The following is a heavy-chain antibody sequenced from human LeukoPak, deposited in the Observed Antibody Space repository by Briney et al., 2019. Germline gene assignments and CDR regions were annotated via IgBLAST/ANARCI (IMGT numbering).Heavy chain of an antibody. V-gene: IGHV4-39*01. Sequence: SETLSLTCTVSGVSISSSSYYWGWIRQPPGKGLEWIGSIYYSGSTYYNPSLKSRVTISVDTSKNQFSLKLSSVTAADTAVYYCARYSWKFDYWGQGTLVTVSS. D-gene: IGHD1-26*01. J-gene: IGHJ4*02. CDR1: GVSISSSSYY. CDR2: IYYSGST. CDR3: ARYSWKFDY.